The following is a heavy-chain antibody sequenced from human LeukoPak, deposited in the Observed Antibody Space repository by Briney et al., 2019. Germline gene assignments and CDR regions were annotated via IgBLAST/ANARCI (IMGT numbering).Heavy chain of an antibody. V-gene: IGHV1-46*01. Sequence: ASVKVSCKASGYTFTSYYMHWVRQAPGQGLEWMGIINPSGGSTSYAQKFQGRVTMTRDMSTSTVYMELSRLRSDDTAVYYCARGSYGGNSGTAFDIWGQGTMVTVSS. J-gene: IGHJ3*02. D-gene: IGHD4-23*01. CDR3: ARGSYGGNSGTAFDI. CDR1: GYTFTSYY. CDR2: INPSGGST.